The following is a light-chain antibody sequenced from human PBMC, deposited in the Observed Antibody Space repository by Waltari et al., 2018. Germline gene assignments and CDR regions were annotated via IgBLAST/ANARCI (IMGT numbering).Light chain of an antibody. CDR3: QQYDNLSWT. CDR2: DAS. Sequence: DIQMTQSPSSLSASVGDRVTITCQASQDISNYLNWYQQKPGKAPKLLINDASNLETGVPSRFSGSGFGTDFTFTISSLQPEDFATYYCQQYDNLSWTFGQGTKVEL. V-gene: IGKV1-33*01. J-gene: IGKJ1*01. CDR1: QDISNY.